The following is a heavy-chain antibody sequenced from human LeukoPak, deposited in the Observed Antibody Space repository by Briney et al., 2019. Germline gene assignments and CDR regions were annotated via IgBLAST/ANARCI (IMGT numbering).Heavy chain of an antibody. Sequence: SETLSLTCTVSGGSISSSSYYWGWLRQPPGKGLEWIGSIYYSGSTYYNPSLKSRVTISVDTSKNQFSLKLSSVTAADTAVYYCARARDSRFDPWGQGTLVTVSS. V-gene: IGHV4-39*07. D-gene: IGHD2-15*01. J-gene: IGHJ5*02. CDR3: ARARDSRFDP. CDR2: IYYSGST. CDR1: GGSISSSSYY.